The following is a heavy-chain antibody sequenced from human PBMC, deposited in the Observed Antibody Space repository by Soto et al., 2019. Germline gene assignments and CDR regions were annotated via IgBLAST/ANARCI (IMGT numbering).Heavy chain of an antibody. CDR2: IYPGDSDT. D-gene: IGHD3-22*01. V-gene: IGHV5-51*01. Sequence: GESLKISCKGSGYSFTSYWIGWVRQMPGKGLEWMGIIYPGDSDTRYSPSFQGQVTISADKSISTAYLQWSSLKASDTAMYYCARPVSGDYYDSKARDAFDIWGQGTMVTVSS. J-gene: IGHJ3*02. CDR1: GYSFTSYW. CDR3: ARPVSGDYYDSKARDAFDI.